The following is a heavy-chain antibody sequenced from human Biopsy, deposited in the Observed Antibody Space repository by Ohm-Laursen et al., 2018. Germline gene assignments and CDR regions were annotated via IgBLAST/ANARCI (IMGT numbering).Heavy chain of an antibody. J-gene: IGHJ4*02. D-gene: IGHD2-8*01. CDR3: ARDPLNGHKHFDY. V-gene: IGHV1-2*02. CDR2: INCKTGAT. Sequence: GSSVKVSCNASGYTFTGYYLHWVRQAPGQGLEWLGYINCKTGATNYAQKFQGTVTMTRDTSISTAYLALGSLRSADTAIYYCARDPLNGHKHFDYWGQGSLVTVSS. CDR1: GYTFTGYY.